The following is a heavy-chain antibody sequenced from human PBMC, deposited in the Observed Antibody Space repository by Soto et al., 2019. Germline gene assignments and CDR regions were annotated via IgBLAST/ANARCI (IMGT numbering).Heavy chain of an antibody. V-gene: IGHV3-48*02. CDR2: ISSSSTI. J-gene: IGHJ3*02. Sequence: GGSLRLSCAASGFTFSSYSMNWVRQAPGKGLEWVSYISSSSTIYYADSVKGRFTISRDNAKNSLYLQMNSLRDEDTAVYYCARDPRSSAFAIWGQGTMVTVSS. CDR3: ARDPRSSAFAI. D-gene: IGHD6-13*01. CDR1: GFTFSSYS.